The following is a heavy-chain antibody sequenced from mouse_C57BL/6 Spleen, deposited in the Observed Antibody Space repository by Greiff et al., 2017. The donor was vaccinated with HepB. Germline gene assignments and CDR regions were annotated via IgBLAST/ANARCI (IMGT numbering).Heavy chain of an antibody. J-gene: IGHJ4*01. CDR1: GYSFTGYY. CDR3: ALITTGVAKGYAMDY. Sequence: EVQLQQSGPELVKPGASVKISCKASGYSFTGYYMHWVKQSHGNILDWIGYIYPYNGVSSYNQKFKGKATLTVDKSSSTAYMELRSLTSEDSAVYYCALITTGVAKGYAMDYWGQGTSVTVSS. CDR2: IYPYNGVS. D-gene: IGHD1-1*01. V-gene: IGHV1-31*01.